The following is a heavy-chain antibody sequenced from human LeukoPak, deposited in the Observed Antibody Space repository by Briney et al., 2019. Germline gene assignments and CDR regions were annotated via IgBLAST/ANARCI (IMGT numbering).Heavy chain of an antibody. D-gene: IGHD3-10*01. CDR1: GFTFTSSA. Sequence: SVKVSCKASGFTFTSSAVQWVRQARGQRLEWIGWIVVGSGNTNYAQKFQERVTITRDMSTSTAYTELSSLRSEDTAVYYCAATTMNVAASGAFDIWGQGTMVTVSS. V-gene: IGHV1-58*01. J-gene: IGHJ3*02. CDR2: IVVGSGNT. CDR3: AATTMNVAASGAFDI.